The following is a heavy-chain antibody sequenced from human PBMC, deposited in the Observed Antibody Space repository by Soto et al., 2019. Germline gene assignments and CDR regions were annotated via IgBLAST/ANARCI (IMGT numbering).Heavy chain of an antibody. D-gene: IGHD6-19*01. CDR3: ARDESSGWYPYWFDP. CDR2: IKQDGSEK. J-gene: IGHJ5*02. CDR1: GFTFSSYW. Sequence: EVQLVESGGGLVQPGGSLRLSCAASGFTFSSYWMSWVRQAPGKGLEWVANIKQDGSEKYYVDSVKGRFTISRDNAKNSLDLQMNSLRAEDTAVYYCARDESSGWYPYWFDPWGQGTLVTVSS. V-gene: IGHV3-7*01.